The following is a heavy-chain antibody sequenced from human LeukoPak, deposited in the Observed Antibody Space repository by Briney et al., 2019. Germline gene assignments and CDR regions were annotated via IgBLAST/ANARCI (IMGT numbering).Heavy chain of an antibody. J-gene: IGHJ4*02. V-gene: IGHV4-34*01. Sequence: SETLSLTCAVYGGSFSGYYWSWIRQPPGKGLEWIGEINHSGSTNYNPSLKSRVTISVDTSKNQFSLKLSSVTAADTAVYYCARGYYVLRFLEWLSPEAFDYWGQGTLVTVSS. CDR2: INHSGST. D-gene: IGHD3-3*01. CDR3: ARGYYVLRFLEWLSPEAFDY. CDR1: GGSFSGYY.